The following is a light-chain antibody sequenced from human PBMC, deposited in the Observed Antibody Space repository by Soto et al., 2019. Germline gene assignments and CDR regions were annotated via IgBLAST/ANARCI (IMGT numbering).Light chain of an antibody. CDR3: QQRSNWL. CDR1: QSVRNY. J-gene: IGKJ3*01. V-gene: IGKV3-11*01. CDR2: DAS. Sequence: EIVFTLAPATIFKKKGERATLSCRASQSVRNYLAWYQQKPGQAPRLLIYDASNRATGIPARFSGSGSGTDFTLTISTLEPEDFAVYYCQQRSNWLFGPGTKVDNK.